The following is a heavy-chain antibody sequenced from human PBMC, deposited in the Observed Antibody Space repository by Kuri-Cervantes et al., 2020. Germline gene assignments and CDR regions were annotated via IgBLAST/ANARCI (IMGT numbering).Heavy chain of an antibody. D-gene: IGHD3-16*01. Sequence: GESLKISCAASGFTFSRYWMGWVRQAPGKGLEWVANIKEDGSEKYYVDSVKGRFTISRDNAKKSLYLQMNSLRAEDTAFYYCAKGLDTYYYSYYDYWSQGTLVTVSS. CDR1: GFTFSRYW. V-gene: IGHV3-7*03. J-gene: IGHJ4*02. CDR3: AKGLDTYYYSYYDY. CDR2: IKEDGSEK.